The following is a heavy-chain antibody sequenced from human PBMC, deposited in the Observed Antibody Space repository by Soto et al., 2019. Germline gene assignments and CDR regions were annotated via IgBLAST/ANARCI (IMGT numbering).Heavy chain of an antibody. J-gene: IGHJ4*02. CDR3: TRISRSEVGDF. V-gene: IGHV3-7*01. CDR1: GFPFTGSC. Sequence: XGSLRLSCAASGFPFTGSCMNWVRQAPGKGLEWVANINQDGSEKYYVDSVKGRFTISRDNAKNSLYLRMNSLRAEDTAIYYCTRISRSEVGDFWGQGTLVTVSS. D-gene: IGHD2-2*01. CDR2: INQDGSEK.